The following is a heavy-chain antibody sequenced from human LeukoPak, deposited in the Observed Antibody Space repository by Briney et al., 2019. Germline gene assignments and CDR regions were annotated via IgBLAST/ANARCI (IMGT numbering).Heavy chain of an antibody. D-gene: IGHD6-19*01. Sequence: GGSLRLSCAASGFTFSSYGMHWVRQAPGKGLEWVAFIRYDGSNKYYADSVKGRFTISRDNSKNTLYLQMNSLRAEDTAVYYCAKGLRGIAVASAIDYWGQGTLVTVSS. CDR1: GFTFSSYG. CDR2: IRYDGSNK. CDR3: AKGLRGIAVASAIDY. V-gene: IGHV3-30*02. J-gene: IGHJ4*02.